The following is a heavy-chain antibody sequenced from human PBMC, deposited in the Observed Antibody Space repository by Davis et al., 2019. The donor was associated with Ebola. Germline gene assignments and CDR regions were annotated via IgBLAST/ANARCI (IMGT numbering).Heavy chain of an antibody. V-gene: IGHV1-46*01. D-gene: IGHD5-12*01. J-gene: IGHJ2*01. CDR3: ARGAYVNIVATDWYFDL. CDR2: INPSGGST. CDR1: GYTFTSYY. Sequence: ASVKVSCKASGYTFTSYYMHWVRQAPGQGLEWMGIINPSGGSTSYAQKFQGRVTMTRDTSTSTVYMELSSLRSEDTAVYYCARGAYVNIVATDWYFDLWGRGTLVTVSS.